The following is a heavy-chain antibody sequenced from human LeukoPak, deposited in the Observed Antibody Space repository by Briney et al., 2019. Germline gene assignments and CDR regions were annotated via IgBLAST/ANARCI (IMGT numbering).Heavy chain of an antibody. D-gene: IGHD6-19*01. CDR2: IYTSGST. CDR3: ASTGYSSGWHNWFDP. Sequence: PSETLSLTCTVSGGSISSGSYYWSWLRQPAGKGPEWIGRIYTSGSTNYNPSLKSRVTISVDTSKNQFSLKLSSVTAADTAVYYCASTGYSSGWHNWFDPWGQGTLVTVSS. V-gene: IGHV4-61*02. CDR1: GGSISSGSYY. J-gene: IGHJ5*02.